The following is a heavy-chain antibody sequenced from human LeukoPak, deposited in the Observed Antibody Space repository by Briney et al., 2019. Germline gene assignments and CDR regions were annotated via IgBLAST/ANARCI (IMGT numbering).Heavy chain of an antibody. CDR3: ARDSSGSY. J-gene: IGHJ4*02. Sequence: AXXXTFSSYWMHWVRHXPGKGLVWFSRINSDGSSTNYADSVKGRFTISRDNAKNTLYLQMNSLRAEDTAVYYCARDSSGSYWGQGTLVTVSS. CDR2: INSDGSST. CDR1: XXTFSSYW. D-gene: IGHD6-19*01. V-gene: IGHV3-74*01.